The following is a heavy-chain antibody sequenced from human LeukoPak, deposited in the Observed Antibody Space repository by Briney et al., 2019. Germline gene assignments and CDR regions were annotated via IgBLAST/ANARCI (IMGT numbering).Heavy chain of an antibody. J-gene: IGHJ4*02. D-gene: IGHD1-26*01. CDR1: GGSISSYY. CDR3: ASLGGPGNSGSYFDY. V-gene: IGHV4-59*12. CDR2: IYYSGRT. Sequence: PSETLSLTCSVSGGSISSYYWSWIRQPPGKGLEWIGYIYYSGRTSYNPSLKSRVTISVDTSKNQFSLRLSSVTAADTAVYYYASLGGPGNSGSYFDYWGQGTLVTVSS.